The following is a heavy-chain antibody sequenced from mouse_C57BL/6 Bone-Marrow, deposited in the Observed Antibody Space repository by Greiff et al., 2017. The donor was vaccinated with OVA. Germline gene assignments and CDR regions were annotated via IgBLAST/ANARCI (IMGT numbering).Heavy chain of an antibody. Sequence: ESGPGLVKPSQSLSLTCSVTGYSITSGYYWNWIRQFPGNKLEWMGYISYDGSNNYNPSLKNRISITRDTSKNQFFLKLNSVTTEDTATYYCARVGRGYWGQGTTLTVSS. CDR2: ISYDGSN. CDR1: GYSITSGYY. V-gene: IGHV3-6*01. J-gene: IGHJ2*01. D-gene: IGHD4-1*01. CDR3: ARVGRGY.